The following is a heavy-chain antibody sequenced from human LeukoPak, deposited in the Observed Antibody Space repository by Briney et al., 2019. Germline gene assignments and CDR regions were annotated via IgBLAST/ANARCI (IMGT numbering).Heavy chain of an antibody. J-gene: IGHJ6*02. CDR3: ARDVVPAAPDYYYYGMDV. D-gene: IGHD2-2*01. Sequence: SETLSLICTVSGGSISSYYWSWIRQPAGKGLEWIGRIYTSGSTNYNPSLKSRVTMSVDTSKNQFSLKLSSVTAADTAVYYCARDVVPAAPDYYYYGMDVWGQGTTVTVSS. CDR1: GGSISSYY. V-gene: IGHV4-4*07. CDR2: IYTSGST.